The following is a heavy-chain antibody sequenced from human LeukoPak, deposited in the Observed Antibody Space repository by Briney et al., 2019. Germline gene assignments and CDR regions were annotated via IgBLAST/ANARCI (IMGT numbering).Heavy chain of an antibody. Sequence: PGGSLRLSCVASGITFSGYNMNWVRQAPGKGLEWVSYITSSSSTIYYADSVKGRFTISRDNAENSLYLQMNSLRAEDTAVYYCASGYNCGRYWYFGLWGRGTLVTVSS. CDR1: GITFSGYN. D-gene: IGHD1-20*01. J-gene: IGHJ2*01. V-gene: IGHV3-48*04. CDR2: ITSSSSTI. CDR3: ASGYNCGRYWYFGL.